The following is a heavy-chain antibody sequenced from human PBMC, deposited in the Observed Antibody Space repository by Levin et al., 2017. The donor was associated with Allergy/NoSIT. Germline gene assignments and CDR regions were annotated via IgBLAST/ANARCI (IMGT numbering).Heavy chain of an antibody. CDR3: AKSRFRFGPSGYGDSDY. J-gene: IGHJ4*02. V-gene: IGHV3-30*18. Sequence: GGSLRLSCAASGFTFSSYGMHWVRQAPGKGLEWVAVISYDGSNKYYADSVKGRFTISRDNSKNTLYLQMNSLRAEDTAVYYCAKSRFRFGPSGYGDSDYWGQGTLVTVSS. D-gene: IGHD4-17*01. CDR2: ISYDGSNK. CDR1: GFTFSSYG.